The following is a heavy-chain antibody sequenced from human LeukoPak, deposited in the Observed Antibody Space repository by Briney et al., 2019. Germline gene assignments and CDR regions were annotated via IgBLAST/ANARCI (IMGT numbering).Heavy chain of an antibody. V-gene: IGHV4-34*01. Sequence: PSETLSLTCAVYGGSFSGYYWSWIRQPPGKGLEWIEEINHSGSTNYNPSLKSRVTISVDTSKNQFSLKLSSVTAADTAVYYCARGPNPFVRGVIRAWNYWGQGTLVTVSS. D-gene: IGHD3-10*01. CDR1: GGSFSGYY. CDR3: ARGPNPFVRGVIRAWNY. J-gene: IGHJ4*02. CDR2: INHSGST.